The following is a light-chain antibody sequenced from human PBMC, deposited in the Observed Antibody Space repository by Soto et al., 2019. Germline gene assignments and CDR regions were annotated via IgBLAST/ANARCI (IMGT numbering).Light chain of an antibody. J-gene: IGLJ2*01. V-gene: IGLV1-40*01. CDR1: SSNIGAGYD. Sequence: QSVLTQPPSVSGAPGQRVTISCAGGSSNIGAGYDVHWYQQLPGKAPKLLIYGNTNRPSGVPDRFSGSKSGTSASLAITGLQAEDEADYYCQSYDSSLTTVVFGGGTKVTVL. CDR3: QSYDSSLTTVV. CDR2: GNT.